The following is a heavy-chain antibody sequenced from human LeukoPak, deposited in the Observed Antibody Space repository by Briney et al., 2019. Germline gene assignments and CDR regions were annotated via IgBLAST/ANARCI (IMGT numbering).Heavy chain of an antibody. CDR2: ISTYNGNT. CDR3: ARGGDSSGLNRFAY. Sequence: ASVKVSCKASGYTFTSYGISWVRQAPGRGLEWMGWISTYNGNTNYAQKLQGRVTMTRDTSTSTAYMELRSLRSDDTAVYYCARGGDSSGLNRFAYWGQGTLVTVSS. D-gene: IGHD3-22*01. V-gene: IGHV1-18*01. J-gene: IGHJ4*02. CDR1: GYTFTSYG.